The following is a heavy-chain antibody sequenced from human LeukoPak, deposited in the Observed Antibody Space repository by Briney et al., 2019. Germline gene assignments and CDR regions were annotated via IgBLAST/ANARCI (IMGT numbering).Heavy chain of an antibody. CDR1: GYTLTELS. D-gene: IGHD1-26*01. Sequence: WASVKVSCKVSGYTLTELSMHWVRQAPGKGLEWMGGFDPEDGETIYAQKFQGRVTMTEDTSTDTAYMELSSLRSEDTAVYYCATGASPTYYYYYYMDVWGKGTTVTVSS. CDR2: FDPEDGET. CDR3: ATGASPTYYYYYYMDV. J-gene: IGHJ6*03. V-gene: IGHV1-24*01.